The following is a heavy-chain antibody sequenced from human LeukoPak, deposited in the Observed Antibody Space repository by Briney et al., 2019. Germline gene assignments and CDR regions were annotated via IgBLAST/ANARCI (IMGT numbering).Heavy chain of an antibody. CDR1: GGYISNSSHY. CDR3: AKLRNRYFQFYMDV. J-gene: IGHJ6*03. D-gene: IGHD3-9*01. CDR2: INYSGST. V-gene: IGHV4-39*02. Sequence: SETLSLTCTVSGGYISNSSHYWGWIRQSPGKGLEWIGSINYSGSTSYNPSLKSRVAISVDTSKNHFSLNLSSVTATDTAVFYCAKLRNRYFQFYMDVWGTGTTVTVSS.